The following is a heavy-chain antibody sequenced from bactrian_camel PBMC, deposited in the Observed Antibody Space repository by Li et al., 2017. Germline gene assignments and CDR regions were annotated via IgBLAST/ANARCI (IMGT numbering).Heavy chain of an antibody. CDR3: AADGACYPGSWQKDYEYPS. V-gene: IGHV3S10*01. J-gene: IGHJ4*01. D-gene: IGHD3*01. CDR1: VVGDYNYCKYH. Sequence: DVQLVESGGGSVQTGGSLRLNCAASVVGDYNYCKYHMKWYRQAPGKDREFVSGVDSDGNTRYADSVKGRFTISPDNAKNTVYLQMNSLKPEDTALYYCAADGACYPGSWQKDYEYPSWGQGTQVTVS. CDR2: VDSDGNT.